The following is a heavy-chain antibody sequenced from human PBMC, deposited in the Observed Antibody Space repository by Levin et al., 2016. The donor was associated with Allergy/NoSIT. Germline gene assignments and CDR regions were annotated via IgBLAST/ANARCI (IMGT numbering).Heavy chain of an antibody. D-gene: IGHD4-23*01. CDR2: ISYDGSNK. J-gene: IGHJ6*02. V-gene: IGHV3-30*03. Sequence: VRQAPGKGLEWVAVISYDGSNKYYADSVKGRFTISRDNSKNTLYLQMNSLRAEDTAVYYCASGDYGGKGGEYGMDVWGQGTTVTVSS. CDR3: ASGDYGGKGGEYGMDV.